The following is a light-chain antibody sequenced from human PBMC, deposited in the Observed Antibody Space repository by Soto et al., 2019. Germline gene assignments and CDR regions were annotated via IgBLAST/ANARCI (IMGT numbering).Light chain of an antibody. J-gene: IGKJ1*01. CDR1: QSISDW. V-gene: IGKV1-5*03. Sequence: DIQMTQSPSALSASVGDRVTSTCRASQSISDWLAWYQQKPGKAPKLLIYKASSLESGVPSRFSGSGSGTEFTLTIRSLQSEDFAVYYCHQYNHWLTWTFGQGTTGDIK. CDR3: HQYNHWLTWT. CDR2: KAS.